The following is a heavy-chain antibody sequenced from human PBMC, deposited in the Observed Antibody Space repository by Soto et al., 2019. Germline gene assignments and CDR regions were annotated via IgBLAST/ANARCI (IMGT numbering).Heavy chain of an antibody. D-gene: IGHD2-8*01. J-gene: IGHJ4*02. CDR2: LYSSGST. Sequence: QVQLQESGPGLVKPSETLSLTCTVSGASVSRYYEAWIRQSPGKGLEWIGFLYSSGSTNYNSSLKSRVTISVDTSKTQFSLRLSSVTAADTAVYYCARRVSAYYDFWGQGTRVTVSS. CDR3: ARRVSAYYDF. CDR1: GASVSRYY. V-gene: IGHV4-59*02.